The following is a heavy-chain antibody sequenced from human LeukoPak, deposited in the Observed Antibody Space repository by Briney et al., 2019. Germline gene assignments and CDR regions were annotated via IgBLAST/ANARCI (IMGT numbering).Heavy chain of an antibody. CDR1: GVIFSSHA. V-gene: IGHV3-74*01. D-gene: IGHD5-12*01. CDR2: INSDGSST. Sequence: GGSLRLSCSVSGVIFSSHAMHWVRQAPGKGLVWVSRINSDGSSTSYADSVKGRFTISRDNAKNTLYLQMNSLRAEDTAVYYCARVDGPDSGYSNYYYGMDVWGQGTTVTVSS. CDR3: ARVDGPDSGYSNYYYGMDV. J-gene: IGHJ6*02.